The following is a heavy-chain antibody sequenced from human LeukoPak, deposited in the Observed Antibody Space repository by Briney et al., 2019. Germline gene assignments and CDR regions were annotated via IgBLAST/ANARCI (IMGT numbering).Heavy chain of an antibody. J-gene: IGHJ4*02. V-gene: IGHV3-30*01. CDR1: GLIFSYYA. Sequence: GGSLRLSCAASGLIFSYYAMHWVRQAPGKGLEWVAVISYDGSKKYYADSVKGRFTISRDNSENTLFLQMNSLRAEDTAVYYCARGGDQRWLQLYYWGQGTLVTVSS. CDR2: ISYDGSKK. D-gene: IGHD5-24*01. CDR3: ARGGDQRWLQLYY.